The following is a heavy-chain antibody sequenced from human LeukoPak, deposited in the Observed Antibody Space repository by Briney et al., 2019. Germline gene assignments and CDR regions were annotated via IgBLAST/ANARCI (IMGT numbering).Heavy chain of an antibody. CDR2: IYPGDSDT. D-gene: IGHD6-13*01. V-gene: IGHV5-51*03. J-gene: IGHJ5*02. Sequence: GESLKISCKGSGYSFTSYWIGWVRQIPGKGLEWMGIIYPGDSDTRYSPSFQGQVTISAHKSISTANPQWSHLKAPDTAKYYCARLSPGVAGARLLTWFDPWGQGTLVTVSS. CDR1: GYSFTSYW. CDR3: ARLSPGVAGARLLTWFDP.